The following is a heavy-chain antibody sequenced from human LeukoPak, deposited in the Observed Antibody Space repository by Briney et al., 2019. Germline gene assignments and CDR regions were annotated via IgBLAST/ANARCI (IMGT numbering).Heavy chain of an antibody. CDR3: AKGGFGEKDYYYMDV. D-gene: IGHD3-10*01. CDR2: ISWNSGSI. Sequence: PGGSLRLSCAASGFTFDDYAMHWVRQAPGKGLEWVSGISWNSGSIGYADSVEGRFTISRDNAKNSLYLQMNSLRAEDTALYYCAKGGFGEKDYYYMDVWGKGTTVTVSS. CDR1: GFTFDDYA. J-gene: IGHJ6*03. V-gene: IGHV3-9*01.